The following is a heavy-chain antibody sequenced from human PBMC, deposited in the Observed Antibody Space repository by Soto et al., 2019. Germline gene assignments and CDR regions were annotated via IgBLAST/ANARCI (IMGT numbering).Heavy chain of an antibody. CDR3: AKGPGSYVDY. CDR1: GFTFSSYG. J-gene: IGHJ4*02. D-gene: IGHD1-26*01. V-gene: IGHV3-30*18. CDR2: ISYDGSNK. Sequence: PGGSLRLSCAASGFTFSSYGMHWVRQAPGKGLEWVAVISYDGSNKYYADAVKGRFTISRDNSKNTLYLQMNSLRAEDTAVYYCAKGPGSYVDYWGQGTLVTVSS.